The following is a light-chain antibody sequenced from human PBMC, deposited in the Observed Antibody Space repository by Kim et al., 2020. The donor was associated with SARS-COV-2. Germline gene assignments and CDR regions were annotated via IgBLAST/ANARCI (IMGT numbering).Light chain of an antibody. CDR2: QDS. CDR1: KWGDKY. Sequence: SYELTQPPSVSVSPGQTASITCSGDKWGDKYVCWYQQKPGQSPVLVIYQDSKRPSGIPERFSGSNSGNTATLTISGTQAMDEADYYCQAWDRSPNWVFGGGTQLTVL. J-gene: IGLJ3*02. V-gene: IGLV3-1*01. CDR3: QAWDRSPNWV.